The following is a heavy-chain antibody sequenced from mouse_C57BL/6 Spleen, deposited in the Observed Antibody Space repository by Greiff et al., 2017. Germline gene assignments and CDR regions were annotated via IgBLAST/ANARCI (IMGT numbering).Heavy chain of an antibody. Sequence: QVQLQQPGAELVRPGSSVKLSCKASGYTFTSYWMHWVKQRPIQGLEWIGNIDPSDSETHYNQKFKDKATLTVDKSSSTAYMQLSSLTSADSAVYYCAAAYYSSFTTFLFAYWGQGTLVTVSA. V-gene: IGHV1-52*01. CDR1: GYTFTSYW. J-gene: IGHJ3*01. CDR3: AAAYYSSFTTFLFAY. D-gene: IGHD2-5*01. CDR2: IDPSDSET.